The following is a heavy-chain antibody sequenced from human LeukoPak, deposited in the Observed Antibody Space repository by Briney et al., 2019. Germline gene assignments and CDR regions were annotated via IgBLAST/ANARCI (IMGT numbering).Heavy chain of an antibody. D-gene: IGHD6-25*01. CDR1: GFTFSSYS. CDR2: ISSSSSYI. Sequence: GGSLRLSCAASGFTFSSYSMNWVRQAPGKGLEWVSSISSSSSYIYYADSVKGRFTISRDNAKNSLYLQMNSLRAEDTAVYYCARDSGSGYFDYWGQRTLVTVSS. V-gene: IGHV3-21*01. CDR3: ARDSGSGYFDY. J-gene: IGHJ4*02.